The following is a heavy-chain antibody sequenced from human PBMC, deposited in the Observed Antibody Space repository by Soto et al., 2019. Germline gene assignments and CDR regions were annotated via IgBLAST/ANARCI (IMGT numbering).Heavy chain of an antibody. J-gene: IGHJ4*02. Sequence: TGGSLRLSCAASGFTVSSNYMSWVRQAPGKGLEWVSVIYSGGSTYYADSVEGRFTISRDNAKNSLYLQMNSLRAEDTAVYYCARGPQHYYDSSGPFDYWGQGTLVTVSS. CDR2: IYSGGST. V-gene: IGHV3-66*01. D-gene: IGHD3-22*01. CDR3: ARGPQHYYDSSGPFDY. CDR1: GFTVSSNY.